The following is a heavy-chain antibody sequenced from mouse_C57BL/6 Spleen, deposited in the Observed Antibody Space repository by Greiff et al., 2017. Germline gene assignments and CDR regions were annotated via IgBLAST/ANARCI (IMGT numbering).Heavy chain of an antibody. CDR1: GYTFTSYW. CDR3: TREKIYYDYSYAMDY. J-gene: IGHJ4*01. Sequence: VQLQQSGTVLARPGASVKMSCKTSGYTFTSYWMHWVKQRPGQGLEWIGAIYPGNSDTSYNQKFKGKAKLTAVTSANTAYMELSSLTNEDSAVYYCTREKIYYDYSYAMDYWGQGTSVTVSS. V-gene: IGHV1-5*01. CDR2: IYPGNSDT. D-gene: IGHD2-4*01.